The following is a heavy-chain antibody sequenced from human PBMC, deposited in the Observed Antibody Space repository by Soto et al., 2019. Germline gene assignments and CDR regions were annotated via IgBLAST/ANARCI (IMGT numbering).Heavy chain of an antibody. D-gene: IGHD2-2*01. J-gene: IGHJ6*02. CDR3: ARHDGGGPSTSYYGTEV. CDR2: IDPSDPFA. V-gene: IGHV5-10-1*01. CDR1: GYGFTNYW. Sequence: PVESLKISCGGSGYGFTNYWITWVRQIPWKGLEWMGRIDPSDPFATYSPSFQGHVTISADTSTTNAYIQWSSLKASDTAIYFCARHDGGGPSTSYYGTEVWGQGNSVAVSS.